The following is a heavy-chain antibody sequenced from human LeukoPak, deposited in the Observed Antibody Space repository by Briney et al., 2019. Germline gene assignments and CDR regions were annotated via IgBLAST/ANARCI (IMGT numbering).Heavy chain of an antibody. CDR3: ARGLYGGNTGGYYFDY. CDR1: GFTFSSYG. J-gene: IGHJ4*02. V-gene: IGHV3-30*02. CDR2: IRYDGSNK. D-gene: IGHD4-23*01. Sequence: GGSLRLSCAASGFTFSSYGMHWVRQAPGKGLEWVAFIRYDGSNKYYADSVKGRFTISRDNSKNTLYLQMNSLRAEDTAVYYCARGLYGGNTGGYYFDYWGQGTLVTVSS.